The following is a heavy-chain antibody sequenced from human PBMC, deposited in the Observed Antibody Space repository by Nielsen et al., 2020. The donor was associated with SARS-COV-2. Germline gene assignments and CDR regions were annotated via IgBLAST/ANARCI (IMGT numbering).Heavy chain of an antibody. CDR2: ISGDSNYI. CDR1: GFTFSDYS. D-gene: IGHD2-15*01. J-gene: IGHJ4*02. V-gene: IGHV3-21*01. CDR3: TRGFYSQSDC. Sequence: GESLKISCTGPGFTFSDYSMNWVRQAPGKGLEWVASISGDSNYIFYSELVKGRFTMSRDNGKNSLYLQMNTLRSEDTALYYCTRGFYSQSDCWGQGTLVTVSS.